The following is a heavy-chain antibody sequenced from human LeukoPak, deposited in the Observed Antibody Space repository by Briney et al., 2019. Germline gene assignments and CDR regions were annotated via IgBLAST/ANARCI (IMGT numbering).Heavy chain of an antibody. V-gene: IGHV3-30*04. J-gene: IGHJ4*02. CDR3: AGRGACSGGSCYFG. Sequence: GGSLSLSCAASGFTCSSYAMHWVRQAPGKGREWVAVISYDGRNNSYADSVRGRFTISRDNSKNTLYLQMHSLRAEDTAVYYCAGRGACSGGSCYFGWGQGTLVTVSS. CDR1: GFTCSSYA. CDR2: ISYDGRNN. D-gene: IGHD2-15*01.